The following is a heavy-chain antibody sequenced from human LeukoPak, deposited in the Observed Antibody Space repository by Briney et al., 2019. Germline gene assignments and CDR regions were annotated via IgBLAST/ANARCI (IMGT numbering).Heavy chain of an antibody. V-gene: IGHV3-23*01. Sequence: PGGFLRLSCVASGFALSNYAMSWVRQAPGKGLEWVSSLGISGGYTWYAGSVKGRFTISRDSSKNTLYLQMNSLGAEDTAVYYCAKDSAKKYDDYWGQGTLVTVSS. CDR1: GFALSNYA. J-gene: IGHJ4*02. CDR2: LGISGGYT. CDR3: AKDSAKKYDDY. D-gene: IGHD2/OR15-2a*01.